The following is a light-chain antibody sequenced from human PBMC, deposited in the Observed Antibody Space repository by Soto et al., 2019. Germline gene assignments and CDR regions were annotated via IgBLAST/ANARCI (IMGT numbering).Light chain of an antibody. CDR3: MQYNRHPRT. V-gene: IGKV1-5*01. CDR2: DAS. J-gene: IGKJ1*01. Sequence: DIQMTQSPSSLSAPVGDTVTITRRASHSISSYLNWYQQRPGKAPQLLIYDASSLESGVPSRFSGSGSGTEFTLTVSRVEADDVAIYYCMQYNRHPRTFGQGTKVDIK. CDR1: HSISSY.